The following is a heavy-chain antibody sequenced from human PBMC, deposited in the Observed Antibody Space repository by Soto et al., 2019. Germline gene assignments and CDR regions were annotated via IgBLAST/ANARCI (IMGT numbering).Heavy chain of an antibody. CDR2: INPTTGNT. CDR3: ARDQIPFNVHVALAEVAAP. Sequence: QVQLVQSGADVKEPGASVTLSCQASGYSFMSFYIHWMRQAPGQSLEWIGMINPTTGNTGYAQKFXGRVPMTRVTSXXXVXXVMDGLKSDDSAISYCARDQIPFNVHVALAEVAAPCGQGALVTVSS. V-gene: IGHV1-46*01. CDR1: GYSFMSFY. D-gene: IGHD2-15*01. J-gene: IGHJ5*02.